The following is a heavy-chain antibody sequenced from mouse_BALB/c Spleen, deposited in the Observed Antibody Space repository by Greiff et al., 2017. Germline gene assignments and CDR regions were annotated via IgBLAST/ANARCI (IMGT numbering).Heavy chain of an antibody. J-gene: IGHJ2*01. CDR1: GYTFTNYW. CDR2: IYPGGGYT. D-gene: IGHD2-1*01. V-gene: IGHV1-63*02. Sequence: VQLQESGAELVRPGTSVKISCKASGYTFTNYWLGWVKQRPGHGLEWIGDIYPGGGYTNYNEKFKGKATLTADTSSSTAYMQLSSLTSEDSAVYFCATYGNYDYWGQGTTLTVSS. CDR3: ATYGNYDY.